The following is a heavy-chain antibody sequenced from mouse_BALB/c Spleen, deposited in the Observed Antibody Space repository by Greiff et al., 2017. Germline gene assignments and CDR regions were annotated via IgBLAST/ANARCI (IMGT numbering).Heavy chain of an antibody. CDR1: GDSITSGY. Sequence: VQLQQSGPSLVKPSQTLSLTCSVTGDSITSGYWNWIRKFPGNKLEYMGYISYSGSTYYNPSLKSRISITRDTSKNQYYLQLNSVTTEDTATYYCARFFYYGSSGNYFDYWGQGTTLTVSS. CDR2: ISYSGST. V-gene: IGHV3-8*02. J-gene: IGHJ2*01. D-gene: IGHD1-1*01. CDR3: ARFFYYGSSGNYFDY.